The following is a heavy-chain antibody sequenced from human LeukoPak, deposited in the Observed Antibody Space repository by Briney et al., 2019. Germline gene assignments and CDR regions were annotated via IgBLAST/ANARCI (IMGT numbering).Heavy chain of an antibody. V-gene: IGHV1-69*01. D-gene: IGHD4-17*01. CDR3: ASGPATVTTLF. Sequence: SVKVSCKASGGTFSRYAISGVRQAPGQGLEWMGGIIPIFGTANYAQKFQGRVTITADESTSTAYMELSSLRSEDTAVYYCASGPATVTTLFWGQGTLVTVSS. CDR1: GGTFSRYA. CDR2: IIPIFGTA. J-gene: IGHJ4*02.